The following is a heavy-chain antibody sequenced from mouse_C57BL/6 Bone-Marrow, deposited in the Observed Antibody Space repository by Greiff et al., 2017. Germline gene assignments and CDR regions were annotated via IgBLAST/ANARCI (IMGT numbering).Heavy chain of an antibody. CDR1: GFNIKDDY. V-gene: IGHV14-4*01. CDR3: TREAWFAY. Sequence: VQLKQSGAELVRPGASVKLSCTASGFNIKDDYMHWVKQRPERGLEWIGWIDPENGDTEYASKFQGKATITADTSSNTAYLQLSSLTSEDTAVYYCTREAWFAYWGQGTLVTVSA. J-gene: IGHJ3*01. CDR2: IDPENGDT.